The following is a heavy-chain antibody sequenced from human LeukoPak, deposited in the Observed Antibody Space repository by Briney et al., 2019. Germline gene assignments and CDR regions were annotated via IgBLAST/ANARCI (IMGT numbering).Heavy chain of an antibody. CDR1: GFTFSSYG. CDR3: AKDMYYYDSTLITPAGY. CDR2: ISYDGSNK. J-gene: IGHJ4*02. V-gene: IGHV3-30*18. Sequence: PGGSLRLSCAASGFTFSSYGMHWVRQAPGKGLEWVAVISYDGSNKYYADSVKGRFTISRDNPKNTLYLQMNSLRAEDTAVYYCAKDMYYYDSTLITPAGYWGQGTLVTVSS. D-gene: IGHD3-22*01.